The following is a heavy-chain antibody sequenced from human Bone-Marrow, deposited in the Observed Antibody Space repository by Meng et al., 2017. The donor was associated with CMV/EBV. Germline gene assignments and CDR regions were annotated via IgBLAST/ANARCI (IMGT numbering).Heavy chain of an antibody. J-gene: IGHJ4*02. CDR2: IYWDGDK. V-gene: IGHV2-5*02. CDR1: GFSLSTSGVG. Sequence: HITFKDSGPTLVKPTQTLTLTCTFSGFSLSTSGVGVGWIRQPPGKALEWLALIYWDGDKRYSPSLKSRLTITKDTSNNQVVLTMTNMGPVDTATYFCAHRPTEGLFDYWGQGTLVTVSS. CDR3: AHRPTEGLFDY.